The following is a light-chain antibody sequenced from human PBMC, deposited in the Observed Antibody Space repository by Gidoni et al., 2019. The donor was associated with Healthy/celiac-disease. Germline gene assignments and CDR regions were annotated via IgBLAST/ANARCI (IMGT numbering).Light chain of an antibody. CDR3: QQYGSSRT. J-gene: IGKJ1*01. V-gene: IGKV3-20*01. CDR2: GAS. Sequence: EIVLTRAPGTLSLSRGERATLSCRASQSVSSSYLAWYQQKPGQGPRLLIYGASSRATGIPDRFSGSGSGTDFTLTSSRLEPEDFAVYYCQQYGSSRTFXQXTKVEIK. CDR1: QSVSSSY.